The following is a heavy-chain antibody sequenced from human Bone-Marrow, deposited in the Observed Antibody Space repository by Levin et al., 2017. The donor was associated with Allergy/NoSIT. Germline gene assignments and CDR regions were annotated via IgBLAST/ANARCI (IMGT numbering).Heavy chain of an antibody. D-gene: IGHD6-19*01. CDR2: INPNSGDT. CDR1: GYTFTDYF. CDR3: ARISSAAFDM. V-gene: IGHV1-2*02. Sequence: KISCQASGYTFTDYFIHWVRLAPGQGLEWMGWINPNSGDTDSSQNFQGTVTMTRDTSISTAYMEVTSLTSNDTALYYCARISSAAFDMWGQGTVVTVSS. J-gene: IGHJ3*02.